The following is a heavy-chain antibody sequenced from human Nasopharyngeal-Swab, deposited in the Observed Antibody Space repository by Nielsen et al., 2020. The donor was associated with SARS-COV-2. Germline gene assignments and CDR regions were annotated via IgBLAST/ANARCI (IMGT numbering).Heavy chain of an antibody. CDR3: ARGGMDTGYYFDY. Sequence: SETLSLTCAIYGGSFSGYYWSWIRQPPGKGLEWIGEINHSGSTNYNPSLKSLVTISVDTSKNQFSLKLSSVTAADTAVYYCARGGMDTGYYFDYWGQGTLVTVSS. CDR2: INHSGST. D-gene: IGHD5-18*01. J-gene: IGHJ4*02. V-gene: IGHV4-34*01. CDR1: GGSFSGYY.